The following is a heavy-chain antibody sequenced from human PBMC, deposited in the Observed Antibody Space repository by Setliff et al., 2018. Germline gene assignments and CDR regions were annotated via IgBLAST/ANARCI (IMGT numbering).Heavy chain of an antibody. V-gene: IGHV4-61*09. CDR2: IYTSGST. D-gene: IGHD2-21*01. J-gene: IGHJ4*02. CDR3: ARTLLLSPYYFDY. Sequence: PSETLSLTCAVSGYSISSGYYWTWIRQPAGKGLEWIGHIYTSGSTNYNPSLKSRVTISVDTSKNQFSLKLSSVTAADTAVYYCARTLLLSPYYFDYWGQGTLVTVSS. CDR1: GYSISSGYY.